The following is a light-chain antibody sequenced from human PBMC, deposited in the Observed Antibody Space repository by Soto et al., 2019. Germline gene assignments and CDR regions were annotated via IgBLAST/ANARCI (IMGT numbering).Light chain of an antibody. CDR2: GAS. V-gene: IGKV3-20*01. CDR1: QSVSSY. CDR3: QQYGNSPT. J-gene: IGKJ1*01. Sequence: ESVLTQSPGTLSLSPGERAILSCRASQSVSSYLAWYQQKPGQAPRLLIYGASSRATGIPDRFSGSGSGTDFTLTISGLEPEDFAVYYCQQYGNSPTFGQGTKVDIK.